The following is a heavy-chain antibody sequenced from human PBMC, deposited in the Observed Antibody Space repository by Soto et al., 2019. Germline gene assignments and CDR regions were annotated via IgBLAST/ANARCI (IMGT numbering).Heavy chain of an antibody. Sequence: GGSLRLSCAASGFTFSDYYMSWIRQAPGKGLEWVSYISSSGSTIYYADSVKGRFTISRDNAKNSLYLQMNSLRAEDTAVYYCARAVYCSITSCYAPEYYYMDVWAKGTTVTVSS. D-gene: IGHD2-2*01. CDR3: ARAVYCSITSCYAPEYYYMDV. CDR2: ISSSGSTI. J-gene: IGHJ6*03. CDR1: GFTFSDYY. V-gene: IGHV3-11*01.